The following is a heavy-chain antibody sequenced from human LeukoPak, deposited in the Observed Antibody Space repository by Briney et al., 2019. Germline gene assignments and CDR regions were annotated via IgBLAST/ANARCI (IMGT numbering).Heavy chain of an antibody. CDR2: ITPNGGRT. J-gene: IGHJ6*03. CDR3: GRDLLPDYTASGVTAYMDV. D-gene: IGHD3-3*01. CDR1: GYTFISYY. V-gene: IGHV1-46*01. Sequence: ASVKVSCKASGYTFISYYMHLVRQAPGQGLEWMGIITPNGGRTGYAQKFQGRITMTRDTSTRTVYMELSSLRSDDTAVYYCGRDLLPDYTASGVTAYMDVWGKGTTVTVSS.